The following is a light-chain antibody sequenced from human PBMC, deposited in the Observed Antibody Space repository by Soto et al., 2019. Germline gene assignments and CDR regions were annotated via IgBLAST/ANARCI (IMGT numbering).Light chain of an antibody. J-gene: IGLJ1*01. CDR2: EVS. V-gene: IGLV2-14*01. CDR3: SSYTTSNTLV. Sequence: QSVLTQPASVSGSPGQSITISCTGTSSDVGDYKYVYWYQKHPGKAPKALIYEVSNRPSGVSNRFSGSKSGNTASLTISGLQAEDEADYYCSSYTTSNTLVFGPGTKVTVL. CDR1: SSDVGDYKY.